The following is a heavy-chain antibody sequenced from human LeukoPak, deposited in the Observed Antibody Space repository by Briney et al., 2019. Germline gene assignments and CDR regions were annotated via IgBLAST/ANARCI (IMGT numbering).Heavy chain of an antibody. CDR2: ISGDGGDI. CDR1: GITFSDYY. CDR3: ATKAREAPE. D-gene: IGHD1/OR15-1a*01. V-gene: IGHV3-11*01. J-gene: IGHJ4*01. Sequence: GGSLRLSCATSGITFSDYYMSWIRQAPGKGLEWLSYISGDGGDINYADSVGGRFTVSRDNAKNALYLQMNSLRVEDTAIYYCATKAREAPEWGQGTLVTVSS.